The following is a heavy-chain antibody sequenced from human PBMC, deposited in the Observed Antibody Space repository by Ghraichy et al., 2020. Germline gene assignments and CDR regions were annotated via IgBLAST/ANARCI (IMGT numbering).Heavy chain of an antibody. CDR1: GGSFSGYY. J-gene: IGHJ5*02. V-gene: IGHV4-34*01. CDR3: ARGRARGYSGSDQGCFDP. D-gene: IGHD5-12*01. Sequence: SETLSLTCGVSGGSFSGYYWSWIRQSPGKGLEWIGEINHSGTTVYSPSLKSRITISVDTPKNHFSLNLSSVTAADTAVYYCARGRARGYSGSDQGCFDPWGQGTLVTVSS. CDR2: INHSGTT.